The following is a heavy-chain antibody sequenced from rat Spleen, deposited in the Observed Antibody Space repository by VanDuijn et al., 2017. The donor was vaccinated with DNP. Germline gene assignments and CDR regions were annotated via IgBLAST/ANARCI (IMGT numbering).Heavy chain of an antibody. Sequence: EVQLVESGGNLVQPGRSLKLSCAASGFTFSDYYMAWVRQAPTKGLELVSYINYDGGTTYNGDSVRGRFTISRDNAKSTLYLQMDSLRSEDTATYYCTTHGSIATISTGAMDVWGQGTSVTVSS. J-gene: IGHJ4*01. CDR3: TTHGSIATISTGAMDV. CDR2: INYDGGTT. D-gene: IGHD1-2*01. V-gene: IGHV5-20*01. CDR1: GFTFSDYY.